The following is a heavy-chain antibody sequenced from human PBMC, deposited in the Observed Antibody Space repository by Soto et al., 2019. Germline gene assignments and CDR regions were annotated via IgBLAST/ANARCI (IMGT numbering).Heavy chain of an antibody. V-gene: IGHV4-59*01. Sequence: TQSLTCTVSGGSISSYYWSSIRQPPGKGLEWIGYIYYSGSTNYNPSLKSRVTISVDTSKNQFSLKLSSVTAADTAVYYCARRFYGSGSYYKPDDAFDIWGQGTMVTVS. J-gene: IGHJ3*02. D-gene: IGHD3-10*01. CDR2: IYYSGST. CDR3: ARRFYGSGSYYKPDDAFDI. CDR1: GGSISSYY.